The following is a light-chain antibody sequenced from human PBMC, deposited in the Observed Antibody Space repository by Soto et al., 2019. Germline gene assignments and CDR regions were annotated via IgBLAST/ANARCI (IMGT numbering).Light chain of an antibody. CDR1: SSDVGGYNY. J-gene: IGLJ2*01. CDR3: NSYTSSSTHVV. CDR2: DVS. Sequence: SVLTQPASVSGSPGQSITISCTGTSSDVGGYNYVSWYQHHPDKAPKLMIYDVSNRPSGVSNRFSGSKSGNTASLTISGLQTEDEADYYCNSYTSSSTHVVFGGGTKVTVL. V-gene: IGLV2-14*03.